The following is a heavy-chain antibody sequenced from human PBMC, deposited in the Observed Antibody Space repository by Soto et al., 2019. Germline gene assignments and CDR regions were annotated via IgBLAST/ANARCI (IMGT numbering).Heavy chain of an antibody. J-gene: IGHJ6*02. CDR1: GGSISSYY. V-gene: IGHV4-59*01. CDR3: ARGTGRDGMDV. CDR2: IYYSGST. D-gene: IGHD1-26*01. Sequence: SETLSLTCTVSGGSISSYYWSWIRQPPGKGLEWIGYIYYSGSTNYNPSLKSRVTISVDTSKNQFSLKLSSVTAADTAVYYCARGTGRDGMDVWGQGTTVTVSS.